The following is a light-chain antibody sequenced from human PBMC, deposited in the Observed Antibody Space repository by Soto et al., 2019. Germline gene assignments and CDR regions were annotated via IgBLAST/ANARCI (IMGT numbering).Light chain of an antibody. Sequence: DIQLTQSPAFLSPYIGESVTITCRASQVISTSLAWYQVKPGKAPKLLIYAASTLESGVPSRFSATVSGTEFSLTITSLQPEDFATYYCQQYNSYSSTFGQGHYWRL. CDR2: AAS. V-gene: IGKV1-9*01. CDR1: QVISTS. J-gene: IGKJ5*01. CDR3: QQYNSYSST.